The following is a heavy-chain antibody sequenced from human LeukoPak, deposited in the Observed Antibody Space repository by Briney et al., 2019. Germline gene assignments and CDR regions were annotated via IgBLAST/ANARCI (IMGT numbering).Heavy chain of an antibody. Sequence: SETLSLTCTVSGGSISSGSYYWSWIRQPAGKGLEWIGRIYTSGSTNYNPSLKSRVTISVDTSKNQFSLKLSSVTAADTAVYYCARDDYDSSGYPGLVDYWGQGTLVTVSS. CDR2: IYTSGST. CDR3: ARDDYDSSGYPGLVDY. D-gene: IGHD3-22*01. V-gene: IGHV4-61*02. J-gene: IGHJ4*02. CDR1: GGSISSGSYY.